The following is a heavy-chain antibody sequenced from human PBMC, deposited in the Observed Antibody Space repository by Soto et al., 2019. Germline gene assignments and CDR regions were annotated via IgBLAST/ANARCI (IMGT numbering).Heavy chain of an antibody. CDR3: ARSGRDGYNP. D-gene: IGHD5-12*01. Sequence: GGSLRLSCAASGFPFSRSFMHWVRQAPGKGLVWVARVNTDGSATVYAGSVKGRFTISRDNVRNTVSLEMNDLRAEDTAVYYCARSGRDGYNPWGQGTLVTVSS. CDR2: VNTDGSAT. CDR1: GFPFSRSF. V-gene: IGHV3-74*01. J-gene: IGHJ5*02.